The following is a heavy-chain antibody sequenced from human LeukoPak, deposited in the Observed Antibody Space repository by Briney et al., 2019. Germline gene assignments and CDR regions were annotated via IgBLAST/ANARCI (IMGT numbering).Heavy chain of an antibody. J-gene: IGHJ5*01. D-gene: IGHD2-21*01. CDR3: ARGGGDDPRERWFDP. V-gene: IGHV4-31*03. CDR1: GGSISSGGYY. CDR2: IYYSGST. Sequence: SETLSLTCTVSGGSISSGGYYWSWIRQHPGKGLEWIGYIYYSGSTYYNPSLKSRVTISVDTSKNQFSLKLSSVTAADTAVYYCARGGGDDPRERWFDPWGQGTLVTVSS.